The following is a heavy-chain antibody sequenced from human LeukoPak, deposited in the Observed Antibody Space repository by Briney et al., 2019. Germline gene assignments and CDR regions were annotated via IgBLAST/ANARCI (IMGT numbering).Heavy chain of an antibody. CDR1: GFSFSIYA. V-gene: IGHV3-23*01. J-gene: IGHJ4*02. CDR3: AKDAFCSGGYCYSAFDS. CDR2: ISGDSA. Sequence: TGGSLRLSCAASGFSFSIYAMSWARQAPGGGLEWVSAISGDSAYYADSVKGRFTISRDSSQSILYLQMNSLRVEDTAVYFCAKDAFCSGGYCYSAFDSWGQRTLVTVSS. D-gene: IGHD2-15*01.